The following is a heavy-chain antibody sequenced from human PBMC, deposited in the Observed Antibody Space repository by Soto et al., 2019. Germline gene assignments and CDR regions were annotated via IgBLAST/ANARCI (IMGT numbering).Heavy chain of an antibody. CDR3: ARGSPRLRRPPRYYFDY. Sequence: ASETLSLTCAVYGGSFSGYYWSWIRQPPGKGLEWIGEINHSGSTNYNPSLKSRVTISVDTSKNQFSLKLSSVTAADTAVYYCARGSPRLRRPPRYYFDYWGQGTLVTVSS. V-gene: IGHV4-34*01. CDR2: INHSGST. J-gene: IGHJ4*02. D-gene: IGHD2-15*01. CDR1: GGSFSGYY.